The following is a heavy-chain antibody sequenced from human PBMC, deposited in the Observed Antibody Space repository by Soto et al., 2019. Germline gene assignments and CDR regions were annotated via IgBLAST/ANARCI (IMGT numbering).Heavy chain of an antibody. CDR2: ISWDGGST. D-gene: IGHD4-17*01. J-gene: IGHJ6*02. CDR3: AKDSGLYGDYSSAGMDV. V-gene: IGHV3-43D*04. CDR1: GFTFDDYA. Sequence: EVQLVESGGVVVQPGGSLRLSCAASGFTFDDYAMHWVRQAPGKGLEWVSLISWDGGSTYYADSVKGRFTISRDNSKNSLYLQMNSLRAEDTALYYCAKDSGLYGDYSSAGMDVWGQGTTVTVSS.